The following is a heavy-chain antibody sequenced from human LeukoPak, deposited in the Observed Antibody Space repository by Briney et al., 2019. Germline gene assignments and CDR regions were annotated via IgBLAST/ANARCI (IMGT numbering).Heavy chain of an antibody. CDR1: GFIFRSYS. CDR2: ITSSSDTI. CDR3: ARYDYGDYEDYFYYMDV. V-gene: IGHV3-48*01. Sequence: PGGSLRLSCAASGFIFRSYSMNWVRQAPGKGVEWVAFITSSSDTISYADSVKGRFTISRDNAKNSLYLQMDGLRAEDTAVYYCARYDYGDYEDYFYYMDVWGKGTAVSVSS. D-gene: IGHD4-17*01. J-gene: IGHJ6*03.